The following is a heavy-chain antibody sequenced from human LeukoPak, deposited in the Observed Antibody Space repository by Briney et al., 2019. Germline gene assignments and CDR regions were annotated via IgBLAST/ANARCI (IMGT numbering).Heavy chain of an antibody. V-gene: IGHV3-21*01. D-gene: IGHD2-2*01. CDR1: GFTFSSYS. CDR2: ISSIRSYI. J-gene: IGHJ6*04. Sequence: SGGSLRLSCAASGFTFSSYSMNWVRQAPGKGLEWVSSISSIRSYIYYADSVKGRFTTCRENAKHALYLQMPSPRAGDTAVHYCARDRYCSSTSCSQYYYYGMDVWGKGTTVTVSS. CDR3: ARDRYCSSTSCSQYYYYGMDV.